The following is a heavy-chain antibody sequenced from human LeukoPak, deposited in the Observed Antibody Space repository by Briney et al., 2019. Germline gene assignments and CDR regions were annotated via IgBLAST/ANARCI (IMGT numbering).Heavy chain of an antibody. CDR2: IYSGGST. J-gene: IGHJ4*02. D-gene: IGHD3-10*01. V-gene: IGHV3-53*05. CDR1: GFTVSSNY. Sequence: GGSLRLSCAASGFTVSSNYMSWVRQAPGKGLEWVSVIYSGGSTYYADSVKGRFTISRDNSKNTLYLQMNSLRAEDTAVYYCAKEVLWFGELFSPNFDYWGQGTLVTVSS. CDR3: AKEVLWFGELFSPNFDY.